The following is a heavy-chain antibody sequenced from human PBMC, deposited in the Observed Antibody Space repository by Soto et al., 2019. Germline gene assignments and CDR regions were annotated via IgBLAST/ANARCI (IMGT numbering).Heavy chain of an antibody. J-gene: IGHJ4*02. D-gene: IGHD6-13*01. V-gene: IGHV3-23*01. CDR3: AKQAPYRNSWYEIDH. CDR1: GFTFSSYG. CDR2: ISGSGDST. Sequence: EVQLLESGGGLVQPGGSLRLSCAASGFTFSSYGINWVRQAPGKGLEWVSGISGSGDSTHYADSVKGRFTISRDNSKNTLYLSMSGLRAEDTAVYYCAKQAPYRNSWYEIDHWGQGTLVTVSS.